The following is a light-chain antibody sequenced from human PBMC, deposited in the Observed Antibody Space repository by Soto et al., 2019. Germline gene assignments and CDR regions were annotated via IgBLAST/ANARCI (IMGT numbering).Light chain of an antibody. V-gene: IGKV1-39*01. CDR2: TAS. CDR3: QQSYSTPL. Sequence: DIQMTQSPSSLSASVGDRVTITCRASQSISNYLNWYQQKPGKAPKLLIYTASSVESGVPSRFSGSGSGTDFTLTISSLQPEDSATYYCQQSYSTPLFGGGTKLEIK. J-gene: IGKJ4*01. CDR1: QSISNY.